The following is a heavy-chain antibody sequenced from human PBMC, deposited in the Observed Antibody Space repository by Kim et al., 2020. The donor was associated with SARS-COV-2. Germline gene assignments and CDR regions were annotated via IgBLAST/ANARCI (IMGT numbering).Heavy chain of an antibody. J-gene: IGHJ5*02. Sequence: YNPSLKSRVTISVDTSKNQFSLKLSSVTAADTAVYYCARGTPQVRKFDPWGQGTLVTVSS. V-gene: IGHV4-34*01. CDR3: ARGTPQVRKFDP.